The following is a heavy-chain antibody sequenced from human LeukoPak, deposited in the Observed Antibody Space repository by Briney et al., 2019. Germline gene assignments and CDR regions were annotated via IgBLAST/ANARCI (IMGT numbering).Heavy chain of an antibody. V-gene: IGHV1-2*06. CDR2: ISPNSGGT. CDR3: ARIIRLAADDDY. J-gene: IGHJ4*02. Sequence: ASVKVSCKASGYTFTGYYMHWVRQAPGQGLEWMGRISPNSGGTNYAQKFQGRVTMTRDTSISTAYMELSRLRSDDTAVYYCARIIRLAADDDYWGQGTLVTVSS. CDR1: GYTFTGYY. D-gene: IGHD6-13*01.